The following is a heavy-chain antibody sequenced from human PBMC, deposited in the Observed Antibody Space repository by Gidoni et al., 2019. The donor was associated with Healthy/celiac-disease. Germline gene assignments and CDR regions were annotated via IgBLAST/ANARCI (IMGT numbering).Heavy chain of an antibody. CDR1: GGSFSGYY. CDR3: ASETWIQLWVGWGS. Sequence: QVQLQQWGAGLLKPSETLSLTCAVYGGSFSGYYWSWIRQPPGKGLEWIGEINHSGSTNYNPSLKSRVTISVDTSKNQFSLKLSSVTAADTAVYYCASETWIQLWVGWGSWGQGTLVTVSS. D-gene: IGHD5-18*01. CDR2: INHSGST. V-gene: IGHV4-34*01. J-gene: IGHJ5*02.